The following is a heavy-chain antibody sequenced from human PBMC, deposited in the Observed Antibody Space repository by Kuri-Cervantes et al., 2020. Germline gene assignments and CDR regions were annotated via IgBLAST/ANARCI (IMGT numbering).Heavy chain of an antibody. V-gene: IGHV3-7*01. CDR1: GFTFSSYW. CDR3: ARSGVCVSTSCYAY. D-gene: IGHD2-2*01. CDR2: IKQDGSEK. J-gene: IGHJ4*02. Sequence: GESLKISCAASGFTFSSYWMSWVRQAPGKGLEWVANIKQDGSEKYYVDSVKGRFTISRDNAKNSLYLQMNSLRAEDTAVYYCARSGVCVSTSCYAYWGQGTLVTVSS.